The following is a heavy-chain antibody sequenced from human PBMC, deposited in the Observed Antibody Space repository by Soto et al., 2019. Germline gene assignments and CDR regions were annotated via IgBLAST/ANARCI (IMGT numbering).Heavy chain of an antibody. J-gene: IGHJ6*03. V-gene: IGHV4-59*08. CDR1: GGYISSYY. D-gene: IGHD3-10*01. CDR3: ARLLDPGTYYYYYYMDV. CDR2: IYYSGST. Sequence: SETLSLTCTVSGGYISSYYWSWIRQPPGKGLEWIGYIYYSGSTNYNPSLKSRVTISVDTSKNQFSLKLSSVTAADTAVYYCARLLDPGTYYYYYYMDVWGKGTTVTVSS.